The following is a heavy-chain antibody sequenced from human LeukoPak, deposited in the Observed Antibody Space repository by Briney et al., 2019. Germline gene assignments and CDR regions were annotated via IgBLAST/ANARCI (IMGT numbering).Heavy chain of an antibody. CDR2: IYENGGTT. Sequence: GGSLRLSCVGSGFTFRSHAMSWVRQAPEKGLEFVSGIYENGGTTYHADSVKGRFSISRDNSKNTLYLQMDSLRGEDTAVYYCAKDFRIGYSAHFDYWGQGALVTVSS. V-gene: IGHV3-23*01. CDR3: AKDFRIGYSAHFDY. J-gene: IGHJ4*02. CDR1: GFTFRSHA. D-gene: IGHD2-21*01.